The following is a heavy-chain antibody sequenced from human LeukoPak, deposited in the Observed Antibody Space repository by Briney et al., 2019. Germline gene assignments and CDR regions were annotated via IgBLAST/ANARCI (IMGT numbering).Heavy chain of an antibody. V-gene: IGHV1-18*01. D-gene: IGHD5-24*01. Sequence: ASVKVSCKASGYTFTGYGISWVRQAPGQGLEWMGWISAYNGNTNYAQKLQGRVTMTTDTSTSTAYMELRSLRSDDTAVYYCARAGGGGRWLQFNWFDPWGQGTLVTVSS. J-gene: IGHJ5*02. CDR1: GYTFTGYG. CDR2: ISAYNGNT. CDR3: ARAGGGGRWLQFNWFDP.